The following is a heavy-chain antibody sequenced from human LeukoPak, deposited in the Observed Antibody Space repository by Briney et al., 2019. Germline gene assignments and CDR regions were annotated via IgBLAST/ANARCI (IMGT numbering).Heavy chain of an antibody. D-gene: IGHD2/OR15-2a*01. Sequence: ASVKVSCKASGYTFTGYYMHWVRQAPGQGLEWMGWINPNSGGTNYAQKFQGRVTMTRDTSISTAYMELSRLRSDDTAVYYCARDEISVGYYFDYWGQGTLVTVSS. J-gene: IGHJ4*02. CDR1: GYTFTGYY. CDR3: ARDEISVGYYFDY. CDR2: INPNSGGT. V-gene: IGHV1-2*02.